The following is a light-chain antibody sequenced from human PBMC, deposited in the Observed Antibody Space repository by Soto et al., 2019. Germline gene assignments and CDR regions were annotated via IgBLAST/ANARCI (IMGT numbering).Light chain of an antibody. V-gene: IGKV1D-12*01. CDR3: QQANSFPYT. CDR1: QDISSW. J-gene: IGKJ2*01. Sequence: DIQMPQSPSSVSASVGDRVTITCRASQDISSWLAWYQQKPGKAPNLLIYAASSLQSGVPPRFSGSGSGTDFTLTISSLQPEDFATYYCQQANSFPYTFGQGTKLAIK. CDR2: AAS.